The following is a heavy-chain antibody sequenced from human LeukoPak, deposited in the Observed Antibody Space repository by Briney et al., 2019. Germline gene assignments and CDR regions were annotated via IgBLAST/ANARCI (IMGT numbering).Heavy chain of an antibody. Sequence: ASVKVSCKVSGYTLTELSMHWVRQAPGKGLEWMGGFDPEDGETIYAQKFQGRVTMTEDTSTDTAYMELSSLSSEDTAVSYYATTSVVFPNYYGMDVWGQGTPVTVSS. D-gene: IGHD2-15*01. CDR3: ATTSVVFPNYYGMDV. CDR2: FDPEDGET. CDR1: GYTLTELS. J-gene: IGHJ6*02. V-gene: IGHV1-24*01.